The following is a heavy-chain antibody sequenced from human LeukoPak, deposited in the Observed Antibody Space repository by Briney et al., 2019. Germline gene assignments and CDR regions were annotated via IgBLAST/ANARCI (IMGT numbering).Heavy chain of an antibody. Sequence: GGSLRLSCAASGFTVSSSYMTWVRQAPGKGLEWVSITYADGYTFYADSVKGRFTISRDSSKNTLCLQMNSLRAEDTAMYYCARGRGLNYDLDYWGQGTLVTVSS. J-gene: IGHJ4*02. V-gene: IGHV3-53*01. CDR1: GFTVSSSY. CDR2: TYADGYT. CDR3: ARGRGLNYDLDY. D-gene: IGHD3-3*01.